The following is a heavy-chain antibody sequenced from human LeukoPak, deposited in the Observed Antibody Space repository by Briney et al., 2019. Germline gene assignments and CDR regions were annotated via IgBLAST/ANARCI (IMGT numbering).Heavy chain of an antibody. Sequence: PSETLSLTCTVSGGSISSSSYYWGWIRQPPGKGLEWIGSIYYSGSTYYNPSLKSRVTISVDTSKNQFSLKLSSVTAADTAVYYCARQRRDRPGEWGQGTLVTVSS. D-gene: IGHD5-24*01. V-gene: IGHV4-39*01. J-gene: IGHJ4*02. CDR3: ARQRRDRPGE. CDR1: GGSISSSSYY. CDR2: IYYSGST.